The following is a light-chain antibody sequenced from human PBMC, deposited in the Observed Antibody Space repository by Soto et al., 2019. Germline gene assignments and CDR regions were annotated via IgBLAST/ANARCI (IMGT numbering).Light chain of an antibody. CDR3: SSYAGSNNVV. V-gene: IGLV2-8*01. Sequence: QSVLTQPPSASGSPGQSVTISCTGTSSDVGGYKYVSWYQQHPGKAPKLMIYEVSKRPSGVPDRFSGSKPGNTASLTVSGLQAEDEADYYCSSYAGSNNVVFGGGTKLTVL. J-gene: IGLJ2*01. CDR1: SSDVGGYKY. CDR2: EVS.